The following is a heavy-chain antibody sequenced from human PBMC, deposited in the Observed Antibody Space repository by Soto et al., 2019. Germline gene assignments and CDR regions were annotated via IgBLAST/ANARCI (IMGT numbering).Heavy chain of an antibody. Sequence: EEQLVESGGGLVQPGGSLRLSCAASGFTFSNHVMNWVRQAPGRGLEWVSSINRDFNTYYADSVKGRFTISRDNAKDSLYLQMNSLRADDTVVYYCVNGDYYVGQGTLVTVSS. D-gene: IGHD4-17*01. CDR1: GFTFSNHV. V-gene: IGHV3-48*01. CDR2: INRDFNT. J-gene: IGHJ4*02. CDR3: VNGDYY.